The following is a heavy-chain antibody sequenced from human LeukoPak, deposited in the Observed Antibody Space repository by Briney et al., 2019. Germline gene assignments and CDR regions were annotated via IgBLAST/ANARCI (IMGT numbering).Heavy chain of an antibody. Sequence: ASVKVSCKASGYTFTGYYMHWVRQAPGQGLEWMGWINPNSGGTNYAQKFQGRVTMTRDTSISTAYMELSRLRSDDTAVYYCARIHNCYDSSGYYTFWGQGTLVTVSS. CDR1: GYTFTGYY. CDR3: ARIHNCYDSSGYYTF. CDR2: INPNSGGT. V-gene: IGHV1-2*02. D-gene: IGHD3-22*01. J-gene: IGHJ4*02.